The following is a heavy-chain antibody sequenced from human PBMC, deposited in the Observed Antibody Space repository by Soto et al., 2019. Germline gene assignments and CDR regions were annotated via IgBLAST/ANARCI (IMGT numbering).Heavy chain of an antibody. CDR3: ARLNDIVDIETGWFDP. Sequence: GEALKISCKGSGYSFTSYWIGWVRQMPGKGLEWMGIIYPGDSDTRYSPSFQGQVTISADKSISTAYLQWSSLKASDTAMYYCARLNDIVDIETGWFDPWGQGTLVTVSS. CDR1: GYSFTSYW. J-gene: IGHJ5*02. V-gene: IGHV5-51*01. D-gene: IGHD5-12*01. CDR2: IYPGDSDT.